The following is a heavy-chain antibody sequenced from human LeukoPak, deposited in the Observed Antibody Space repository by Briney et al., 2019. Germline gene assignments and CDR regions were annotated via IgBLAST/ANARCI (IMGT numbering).Heavy chain of an antibody. CDR1: GFTFSSYA. J-gene: IGHJ4*02. D-gene: IGHD3-3*01. V-gene: IGHV3-23*01. Sequence: GGSLRLSCAASGFTFSSYAMSWVRQAPGKGLEWVSAISGSGGSTYYADSVKGRFTISRDNSKNTLYLQMNSLRAEDTAVYYCAKDTDFWSGYRSYYFDYWGQGTLVTVSS. CDR3: AKDTDFWSGYRSYYFDY. CDR2: ISGSGGST.